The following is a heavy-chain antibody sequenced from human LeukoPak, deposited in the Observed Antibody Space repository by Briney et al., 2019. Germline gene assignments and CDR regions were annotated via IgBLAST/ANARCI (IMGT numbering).Heavy chain of an antibody. V-gene: IGHV1-2*02. CDR3: ANGIAAAGTMDYWYFDL. J-gene: IGHJ2*01. Sequence: ASVKVSCKASGYTFTGYYMHWVRQAPEQGLGWMGWINPNSGGTNYAQKFQGRVTMTRDTSISTAYMELSRLRSDDTAVYYCANGIAAAGTMDYWYFDLWGRGTLVTVTS. CDR1: GYTFTGYY. D-gene: IGHD6-13*01. CDR2: INPNSGGT.